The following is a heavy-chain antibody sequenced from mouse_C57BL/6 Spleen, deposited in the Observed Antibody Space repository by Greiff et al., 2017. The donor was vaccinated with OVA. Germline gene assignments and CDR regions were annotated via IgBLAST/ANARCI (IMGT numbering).Heavy chain of an antibody. J-gene: IGHJ3*01. Sequence: VQLQESGAELVKPGASVKLSCKASGYTFTEYTIHWVKQRSGQGLEWIGWFYPGSGSIKYNEKFKDKATLTADKSSSTVYMELSRLTSEDSAVYFCARHEDIYYDYGGWFAYWGQGTLVTVSA. D-gene: IGHD2-4*01. CDR3: ARHEDIYYDYGGWFAY. CDR1: GYTFTEYT. V-gene: IGHV1-62-2*01. CDR2: FYPGSGSI.